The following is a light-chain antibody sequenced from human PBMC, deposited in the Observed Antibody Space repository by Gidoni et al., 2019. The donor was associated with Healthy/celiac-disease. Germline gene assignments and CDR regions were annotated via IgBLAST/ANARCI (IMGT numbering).Light chain of an antibody. V-gene: IGKV4-1*01. CDR2: WAS. Sequence: DIVMTQSPDSLAVSLGERATINCKSSQSFLYSSNNKNYLAWYQKKPGQHPKLLIYWASTRESGVPDRFSGSGSGTDFTLTISSLQAEDVAVYYCQQYYSTPLTFGGGTKVEIK. CDR1: QSFLYSSNNKNY. CDR3: QQYYSTPLT. J-gene: IGKJ4*01.